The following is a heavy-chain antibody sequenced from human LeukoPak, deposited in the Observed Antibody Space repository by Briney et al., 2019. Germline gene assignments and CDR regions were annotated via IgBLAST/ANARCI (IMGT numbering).Heavy chain of an antibody. V-gene: IGHV1-8*01. CDR2: MNPNSGNT. CDR1: GYTFTSYD. Sequence: ASVKVSCKASGYTFTSYDINWVRQATGQGLEWMGWMNPNSGNTGYAQKFQGRVTMTRNTSTSTAYMELSSLRSEDTAVYYCARMGSSSGWYYFDYWGQGTLVTVSS. D-gene: IGHD6-19*01. J-gene: IGHJ4*02. CDR3: ARMGSSSGWYYFDY.